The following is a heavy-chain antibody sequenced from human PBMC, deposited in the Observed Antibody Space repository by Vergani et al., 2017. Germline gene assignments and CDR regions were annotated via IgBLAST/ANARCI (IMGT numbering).Heavy chain of an antibody. CDR3: AKDPERVAVAGTWDY. J-gene: IGHJ4*02. D-gene: IGHD6-19*01. CDR2: INSDGSST. Sequence: EVQLVESGGGLVQPGGSLRLSCAASGFTFSSYWMHWVRQAPGKGLVWVSRINSDGSSTSYADSVKGRFTISRDNAKNTLYLQMNSLRAEDTAVYYCAKDPERVAVAGTWDYWGQGTLVTVSS. CDR1: GFTFSSYW. V-gene: IGHV3-74*01.